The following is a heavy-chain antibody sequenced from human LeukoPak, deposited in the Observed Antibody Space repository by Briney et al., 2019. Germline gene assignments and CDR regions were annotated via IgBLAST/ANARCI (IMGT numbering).Heavy chain of an antibody. J-gene: IGHJ4*02. D-gene: IGHD2-15*01. CDR2: IYYSGST. CDR3: ARTDCSGGSCYSSPPPGFDY. Sequence: PSETLSLTCTVSGGSISSYYWSWIRQPPGKGLEWIGYIYYSGSTNYNPSLKSRVTISVDTSKNQFSLKLSSVTAADTAVYYCARTDCSGGSCYSSPPPGFDYWGQGTLVTVSS. CDR1: GGSISSYY. V-gene: IGHV4-59*08.